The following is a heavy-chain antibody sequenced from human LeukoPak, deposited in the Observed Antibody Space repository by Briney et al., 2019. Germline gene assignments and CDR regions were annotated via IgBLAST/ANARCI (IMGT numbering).Heavy chain of an antibody. CDR1: GGSFSGYY. J-gene: IGHJ5*02. CDR3: ARLQTNVLRFLENWFDP. CDR2: IYHSGST. D-gene: IGHD3-3*01. Sequence: PSETLSLTCAVYGGSFSGYYWSWIRQPPGKGLEWIGYIYHSGSTYYNPSLKSRVTISVDRSKNQFSLKLSSVTAADTAVYYCARLQTNVLRFLENWFDPWGQGTLVTVSS. V-gene: IGHV4-34*01.